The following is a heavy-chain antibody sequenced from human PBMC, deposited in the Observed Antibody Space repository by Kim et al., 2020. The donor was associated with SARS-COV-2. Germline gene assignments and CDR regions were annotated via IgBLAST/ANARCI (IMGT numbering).Heavy chain of an antibody. CDR2: IIPIFGTA. J-gene: IGHJ4*02. V-gene: IGHV1-69*13. CDR1: GGTFSSYA. D-gene: IGHD3-3*01. Sequence: SVKVSCKASGGTFSSYAISWVRQAPGQGLEWMGGIIPIFGTANYAQKFQGRVTITADESTSTAYMELSSLRSEDTAVYYCARDRDEGSGYSLFDYWGQGTLVTVSS. CDR3: ARDRDEGSGYSLFDY.